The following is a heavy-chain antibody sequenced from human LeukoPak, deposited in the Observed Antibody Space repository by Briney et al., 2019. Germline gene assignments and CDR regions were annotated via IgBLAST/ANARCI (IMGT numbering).Heavy chain of an antibody. D-gene: IGHD3-22*01. V-gene: IGHV1-69*13. CDR2: IIPIFGTA. CDR1: GGTFSSYA. CDR3: ARGDSYYYETPYYFDY. Sequence: SVKVSCKASGGTFSSYAISWVRQAPGQGLEWMGGIIPIFGTANYAQKFQGRVTITADESTSTAYMELSSLRSEDTAVYYCARGDSYYYETPYYFDYWGQGTLVTVSS. J-gene: IGHJ4*02.